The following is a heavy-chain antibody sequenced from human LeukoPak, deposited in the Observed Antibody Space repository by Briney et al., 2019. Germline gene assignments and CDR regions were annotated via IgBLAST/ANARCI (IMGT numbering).Heavy chain of an antibody. J-gene: IGHJ4*02. CDR2: ISSNGGST. CDR1: GFTFSNYP. V-gene: IGHV3-64D*06. D-gene: IGHD3-22*01. Sequence: GGSLTLSCSASGFTFSNYPMHWVRQAPGKGQEYVSAISSNGGSTYYADSVTGRFTISRDNSKNTLYPQMSSLRTEDTAVYYCVKDGSYYDSSGYVTYYFDYWGQGTLVTVSS. CDR3: VKDGSYYDSSGYVTYYFDY.